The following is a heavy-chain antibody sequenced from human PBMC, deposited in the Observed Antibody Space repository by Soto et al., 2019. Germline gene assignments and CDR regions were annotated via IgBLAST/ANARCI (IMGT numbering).Heavy chain of an antibody. CDR3: ARDAPPSFTIFGVEDYMDV. V-gene: IGHV1-18*01. CDR2: ISAYNGNT. CDR1: GYTFTSYG. Sequence: ASVKVSCKASGYTFTSYGISWVRQAPGQGLEWMGWISAYNGNTNYAQKLQGRVTMTTDTSTSTAYMELRSLRSDDTAVYYCARDAPPSFTIFGVEDYMDVWGKGTTVTVSS. J-gene: IGHJ6*03. D-gene: IGHD3-3*01.